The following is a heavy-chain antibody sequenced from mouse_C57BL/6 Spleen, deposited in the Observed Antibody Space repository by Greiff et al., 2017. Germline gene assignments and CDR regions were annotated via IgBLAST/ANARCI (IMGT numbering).Heavy chain of an antibody. J-gene: IGHJ2*01. CDR2: INPYNGDT. CDR1: GYSFTGYF. D-gene: IGHD2-4*01. CDR3: ARVNMGLRETQYYFDY. V-gene: IGHV1-20*01. Sequence: EVQRVESGPELVKPGDSVKISCKASGYSFTGYFMNWVMQSHGKSLEWIGRINPYNGDTFYNQKFKGKATLTVDKSSSTAHMELRNLTSENSAVYYCARVNMGLRETQYYFDYWGQGTTLTVSS.